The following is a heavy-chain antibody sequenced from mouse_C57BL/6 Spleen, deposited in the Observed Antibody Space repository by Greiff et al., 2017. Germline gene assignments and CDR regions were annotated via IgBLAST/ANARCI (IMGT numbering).Heavy chain of an antibody. Sequence: VQLQQSGAELVRPGASVTLSCKASGYTFTDYYINWVKQRPGQGLEWIARIYPGSGNTSYNEKVKGKAILTAEKSSSTAYMELSSLTSEDSAVYFGARRVDSDYYAMDYWGQGTSVTVSS. D-gene: IGHD1-1*02. CDR1: GYTFTDYY. J-gene: IGHJ4*01. CDR3: ARRVDSDYYAMDY. CDR2: IYPGSGNT. V-gene: IGHV1-76*01.